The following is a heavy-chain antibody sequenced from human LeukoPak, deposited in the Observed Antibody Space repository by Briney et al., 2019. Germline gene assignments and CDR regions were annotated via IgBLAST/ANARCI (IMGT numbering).Heavy chain of an antibody. CDR3: AKDGPKYSTSWYSYYFDY. CDR1: GFTFSGYG. J-gene: IGHJ4*01. Sequence: GGSLRLSCAASGFTFSGYGMHWVRQAPGEGLEWVAGTSYDGIQKYYEDSVKGRFTISRDNSKNTLYLQMNSLRPEDTAVYYCAKDGPKYSTSWYSYYFDYWGQGTLVTVSS. CDR2: TSYDGIQK. D-gene: IGHD6-13*01. V-gene: IGHV3-30*18.